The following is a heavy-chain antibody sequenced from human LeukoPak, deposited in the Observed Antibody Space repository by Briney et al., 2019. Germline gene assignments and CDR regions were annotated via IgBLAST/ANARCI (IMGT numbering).Heavy chain of an antibody. V-gene: IGHV4-34*01. CDR3: ARGRSSKGWFDP. D-gene: IGHD6-13*01. Sequence: PGGSLRLSCAASGFTFSSYAMSWIRQPPGKGLEWIGEINHSGSTNYNPSLKSRVTISVDTTKNQFPLKLSSVTAADTAVYYCARGRSSKGWFDPWGQGTLVTVSS. J-gene: IGHJ5*02. CDR2: INHSGST. CDR1: GFTFSSYA.